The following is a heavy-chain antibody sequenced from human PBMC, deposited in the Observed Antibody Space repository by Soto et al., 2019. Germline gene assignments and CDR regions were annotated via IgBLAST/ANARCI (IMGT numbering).Heavy chain of an antibody. CDR3: ARVGLQRSLRRIVNAFDL. CDR2: INHSGST. Sequence: QVQLQQWGAGLLKPSETLSLTCAVYDGSFSGCYWSWIRQPPGKGLEWIGEINHSGSTNYNPSLKSRVTISVDTSKNQFSLKLSSVAAADTAVYYCARVGLQRSLRRIVNAFDLWGQGTMVTVSS. J-gene: IGHJ3*01. CDR1: DGSFSGCY. V-gene: IGHV4-34*01. D-gene: IGHD1-26*01.